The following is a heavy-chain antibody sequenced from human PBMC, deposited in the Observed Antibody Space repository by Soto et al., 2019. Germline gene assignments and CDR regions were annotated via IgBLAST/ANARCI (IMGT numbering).Heavy chain of an antibody. V-gene: IGHV3-7*01. Sequence: GGSLRLSCAASGFTFSGYWMSWVRQAPGNGLEWVANIKQSGSEEYYGDSVKGRFTISRDNAKNSLYLQMNSLRAEDTALYYCARVRRCSTNTCNTDYYYYMDVWGKGTAVTVSS. D-gene: IGHD2-2*01. CDR3: ARVRRCSTNTCNTDYYYYMDV. CDR1: GFTFSGYW. CDR2: IKQSGSEE. J-gene: IGHJ6*03.